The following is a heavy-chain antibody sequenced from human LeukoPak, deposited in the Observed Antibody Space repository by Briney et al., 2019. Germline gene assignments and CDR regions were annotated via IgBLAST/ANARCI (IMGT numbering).Heavy chain of an antibody. V-gene: IGHV5-51*01. CDR3: ARAPKLYCSGGSCYPLNAFDI. D-gene: IGHD2-15*01. CDR2: IYPGDSDT. J-gene: IGHJ3*02. CDR1: GYSFTSYW. Sequence: GESLKISCKGSGYSFTSYWIGWVRQMPGKGLEWMGIIYPGDSDTRYSPSFQGQVTISADKSISTAYLQRSSLKASDTAMYYCARAPKLYCSGGSCYPLNAFDIWGQGTMVTVSS.